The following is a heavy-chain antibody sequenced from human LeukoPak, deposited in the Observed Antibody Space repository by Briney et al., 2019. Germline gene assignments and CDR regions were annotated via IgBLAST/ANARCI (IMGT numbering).Heavy chain of an antibody. J-gene: IGHJ4*02. V-gene: IGHV4-31*03. Sequence: SQTLSLTCTVSGGSISSGGYYWSWIRRHPGKGLEWIGYIYYSGSTYYNPSLKSRVTISVDTSKNQFSLKLSSVTAADTAVYYCARSYSIYDSSGYYSLSPGYAFDYWGQGTLVTVSS. CDR2: IYYSGST. CDR3: ARSYSIYDSSGYYSLSPGYAFDY. D-gene: IGHD3-22*01. CDR1: GGSISSGGYY.